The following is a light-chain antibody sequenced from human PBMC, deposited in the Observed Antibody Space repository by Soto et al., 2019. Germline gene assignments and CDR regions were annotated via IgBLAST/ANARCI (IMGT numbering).Light chain of an antibody. V-gene: IGLV2-11*01. J-gene: IGLJ1*01. Sequence: SALTQPRSVSGYPGQSVTISCTGTSSDFGGYNYVSWYQQHPGKAPKLMIYDVSKRPSGVPDRFSGSKSGNTASLTISGLQAEDEADYYCCSYAGSYTLYVFGTGTKVTVL. CDR3: CSYAGSYTLYV. CDR2: DVS. CDR1: SSDFGGYNY.